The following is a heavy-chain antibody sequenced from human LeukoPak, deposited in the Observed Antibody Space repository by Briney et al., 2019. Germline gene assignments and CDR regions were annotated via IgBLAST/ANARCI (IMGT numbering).Heavy chain of an antibody. CDR2: IYYSGST. D-gene: IGHD2-15*01. Sequence: SQTLSLTCTVSGGSISGGGYYWSWIRQHPGKGLEWSGYIYYSGSTYYNPSLKSRVTISVDTSKNQFSLKLSSVTAADTAVYYCARGFVDPNWFDPWGQGTPVTVSS. CDR1: GGSISGGGYY. CDR3: ARGFVDPNWFDP. J-gene: IGHJ5*02. V-gene: IGHV4-31*03.